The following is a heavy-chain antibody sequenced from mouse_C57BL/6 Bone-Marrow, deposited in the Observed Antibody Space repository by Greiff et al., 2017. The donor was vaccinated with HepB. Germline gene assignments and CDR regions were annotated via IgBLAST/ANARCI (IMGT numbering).Heavy chain of an antibody. CDR3: ARSNGSSYWYFDV. D-gene: IGHD1-1*01. CDR1: GYAFSSSW. Sequence: QVQLQQPGPELVKPGASVKISCKASGYAFSSSWMNWVKQRPGKGLEWIGRIYPGDGDTNYNGKFKGKATLTADKSSSTAYMQLSSLTSEDSAVYFCARSNGSSYWYFDVWGTGTTVTVSS. CDR2: IYPGDGDT. J-gene: IGHJ1*03. V-gene: IGHV1-82*01.